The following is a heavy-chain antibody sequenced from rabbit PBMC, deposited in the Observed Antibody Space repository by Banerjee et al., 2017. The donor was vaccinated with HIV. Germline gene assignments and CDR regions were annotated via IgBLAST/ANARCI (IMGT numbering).Heavy chain of an antibody. CDR3: ARNYAVYGDPFNL. J-gene: IGHJ4*01. V-gene: IGHV1S40*01. CDR1: GFDFSSSYW. D-gene: IGHD2-1*01. CDR2: INSSSRNV. Sequence: QSLEESGGDLVKPGASLTLTCTASGFDFSSSYWICWVRQAPGKGLEWIGCINSSSRNVVYASWATGRFTISKTSSTTVTLQMTSLTAADTATYFCARNYAVYGDPFNLWGPGTLVTVS.